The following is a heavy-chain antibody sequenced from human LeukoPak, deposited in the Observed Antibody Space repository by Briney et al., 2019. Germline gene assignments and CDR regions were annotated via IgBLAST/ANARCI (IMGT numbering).Heavy chain of an antibody. CDR2: IYYSGST. V-gene: IGHV4-39*01. CDR1: GGSISSSSYY. Sequence: KPSETLSLTCTVSGGSISSSSYYWGWIRQPPGKGLEWIGSIYYSGSTYYNPSLKSRVTISVDTSKNQFSLELSSVTAADTAVYYCARTMYSSSWYYYYGMDVWGQGTTVTVSS. J-gene: IGHJ6*02. D-gene: IGHD6-13*01. CDR3: ARTMYSSSWYYYYGMDV.